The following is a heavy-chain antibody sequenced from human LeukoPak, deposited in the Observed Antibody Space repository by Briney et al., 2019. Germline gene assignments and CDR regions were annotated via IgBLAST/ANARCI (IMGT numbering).Heavy chain of an antibody. D-gene: IGHD1-1*01. CDR3: VTEEVVNWNGFDY. CDR1: RPTLKATS. CDR2: FNPESGQI. Sequence: SCKASRPTLKATSLPWPPHTPGNTLQTPGSFNPESGQIIYAPKFQGRVTMTEDTSTDTAYMELISLRSEDTALYYCVTEEVVNWNGFDYLGQGTLVTVSA. J-gene: IGHJ4*02. V-gene: IGHV1-24*01.